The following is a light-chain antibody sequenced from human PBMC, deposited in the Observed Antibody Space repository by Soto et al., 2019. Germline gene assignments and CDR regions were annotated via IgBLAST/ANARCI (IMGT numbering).Light chain of an antibody. CDR2: AAS. CDR3: QQHGSAPWT. J-gene: IGKJ1*01. V-gene: IGKV3-20*01. Sequence: EIVLTQSPGTLPLSPGERATLSCRASLSVASNYVAWYQQKPGQAPRLLIYAASGRATGIPDRFSGSGAGTDFTLTISRLEPEDFAVYYCQQHGSAPWTFGQGTKVEIK. CDR1: LSVASNY.